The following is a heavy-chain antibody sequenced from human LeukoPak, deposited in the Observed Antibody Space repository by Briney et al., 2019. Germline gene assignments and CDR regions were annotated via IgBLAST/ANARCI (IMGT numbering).Heavy chain of an antibody. D-gene: IGHD3-22*01. CDR3: ARDGAYYYDTSGFDW. V-gene: IGHV1-2*02. CDR1: GYTFTGHY. CDR2: INPNSGGT. J-gene: IGHJ4*02. Sequence: ASVKVSCKASGYTFTGHYMHWVRQAPGHGREWMGWINPNSGGTNYAQKFQGRVTMTRDTSISTAYMELSRLRSDDTAVYYCARDGAYYYDTSGFDWWGQGTLVTVSS.